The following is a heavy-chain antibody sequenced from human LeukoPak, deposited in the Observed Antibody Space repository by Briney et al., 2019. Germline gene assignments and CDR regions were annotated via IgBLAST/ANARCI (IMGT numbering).Heavy chain of an antibody. CDR2: NSAYNGNT. D-gene: IGHD5-12*01. J-gene: IGHJ4*02. CDR1: GYTFNSYG. V-gene: IGHV1-18*01. CDR3: ARAEPLVATIFDY. Sequence: GASVKVSCKTSGYTFNSYGISWVRQAPGQGLEWMGWNSAYNGNTNYAQKFQGRLTMTTDTSTSTAYMEMRSLRSDDTAVYYCARAEPLVATIFDYWGQGTLVTVSS.